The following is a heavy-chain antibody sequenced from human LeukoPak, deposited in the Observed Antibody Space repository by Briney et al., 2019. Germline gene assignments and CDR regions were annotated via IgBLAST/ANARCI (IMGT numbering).Heavy chain of an antibody. CDR1: GGSISSYY. V-gene: IGHV4-59*01. CDR2: IYYSVST. J-gene: IGHJ5*01. D-gene: IGHD3-10*01. Sequence: SETLSLTCTVSGGSISSYYWSWIRQPPGKGLEWIGYIYYSVSTTYNPSLKSRVSISVHRTKNQFSLKLSSVPAADPGVYYGARDTQPYYYGSGSYYNRGWFDSWGQGTLVTVSS. CDR3: ARDTQPYYYGSGSYYNRGWFDS.